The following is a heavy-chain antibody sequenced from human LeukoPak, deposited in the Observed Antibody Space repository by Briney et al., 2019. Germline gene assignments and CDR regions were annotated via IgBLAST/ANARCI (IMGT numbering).Heavy chain of an antibody. CDR2: IYYSGST. CDR3: ARAPPNYDFWSGYFDY. CDR1: GGSISSYY. D-gene: IGHD3-3*01. V-gene: IGHV4-59*01. J-gene: IGHJ4*02. Sequence: SETLSLTCTVSGGSISSYYWSWIRQPPGKGPEWIGYIYYSGSTNYNPSLKSRVTISVDTSKNQFSLKLSFVTAADAAVYYCARAPPNYDFWSGYFDYWGQGTLVTVSS.